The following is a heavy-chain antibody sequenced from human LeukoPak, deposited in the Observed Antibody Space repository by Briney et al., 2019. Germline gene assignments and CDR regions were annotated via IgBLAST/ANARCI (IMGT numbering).Heavy chain of an antibody. CDR3: ARGRSGWYGYYFDY. D-gene: IGHD6-19*01. Sequence: SETLSLTCAVYGGSFSGYYRSWIRQPPGKGLEWIGEINHSGSTNYNPSLKSRVTISVDTSKNQFSLKLSSVTAADTAVYYCARGRSGWYGYYFDYWGQGTLVTVSS. CDR2: INHSGST. CDR1: GGSFSGYY. J-gene: IGHJ4*02. V-gene: IGHV4-34*01.